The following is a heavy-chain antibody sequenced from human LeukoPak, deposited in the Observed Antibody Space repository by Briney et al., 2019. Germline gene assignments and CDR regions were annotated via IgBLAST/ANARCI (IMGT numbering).Heavy chain of an antibody. J-gene: IGHJ4*02. CDR2: IRYDGSNK. D-gene: IGHD3-22*01. V-gene: IGHV3-30*02. CDR3: ASYYYDSSGYYLQFGY. CDR1: GFTFSSYG. Sequence: GGSLRLSCAASGFTFSSYGMHWVRQAPGKGLEWVAFIRYDGSNKYYADSVKGRFTISRDNSKNTLYLQMNSLRAEDTAVYYCASYYYDSSGYYLQFGYWGQGTLVTVSS.